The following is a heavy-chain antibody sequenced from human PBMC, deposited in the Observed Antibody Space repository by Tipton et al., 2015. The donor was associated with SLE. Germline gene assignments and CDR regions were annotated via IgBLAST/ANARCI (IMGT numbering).Heavy chain of an antibody. CDR1: GFTFTTYA. CDR2: IYSGGST. CDR3: ARGPLYSSSSRYFFDY. V-gene: IGHV3-NL1*01. Sequence: GSLRLSCAASGFTFTTYAMHWVRQAPGKGLEWVSTIYSGGSTFYADSVMGRFTISRQNSKSTVFLQMNSLRAEDTAVYYCARGPLYSSSSRYFFDYWGQGTLVTVSS. D-gene: IGHD6-6*01. J-gene: IGHJ4*02.